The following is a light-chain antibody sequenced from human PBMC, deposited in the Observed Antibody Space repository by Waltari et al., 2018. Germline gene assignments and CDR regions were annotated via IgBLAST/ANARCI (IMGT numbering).Light chain of an antibody. Sequence: SYELTQPSSVSVSPGQTAKILCSGDILAKKYALWFKQKPGQAPLPLIYEDSERPSEIPGRFSGSSSGTTVTLTITGAHVDDEADYYCFSAADNNWVFGGGTKLTVL. V-gene: IGLV3-27*01. CDR3: FSAADNNWV. CDR2: EDS. J-gene: IGLJ3*02. CDR1: ILAKKY.